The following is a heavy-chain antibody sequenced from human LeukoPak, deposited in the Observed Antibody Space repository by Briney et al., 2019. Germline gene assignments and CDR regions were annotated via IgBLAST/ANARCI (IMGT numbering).Heavy chain of an antibody. J-gene: IGHJ4*02. CDR1: GFTFSSYA. D-gene: IGHD6-13*01. V-gene: IGHV3-23*01. Sequence: GSLRLSCAASGFTFSSYATSWVRQAPGKGLEWVSAISGSGGSTYYADSVKGRFTISRDNSKNTLYLQMNSLRAEDTAVYYCAKVISHSSSWYLSSYFDYWGQGTLVTVSS. CDR2: ISGSGGST. CDR3: AKVISHSSSWYLSSYFDY.